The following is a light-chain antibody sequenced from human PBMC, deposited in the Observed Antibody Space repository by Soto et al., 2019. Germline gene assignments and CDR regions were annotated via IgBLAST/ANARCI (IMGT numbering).Light chain of an antibody. V-gene: IGKV1-5*03. CDR1: ESISTW. CDR2: KAS. Sequence: DIQMTQSPSTLCASVGDRVTITCRASESISTWLAWYQQKPGKAPNLLIYKASSLESGVPSRFSGSGSGTEFTLTISSLQPDDFATYYCQHYNSYSEAFGQGTKGDIK. CDR3: QHYNSYSEA. J-gene: IGKJ1*01.